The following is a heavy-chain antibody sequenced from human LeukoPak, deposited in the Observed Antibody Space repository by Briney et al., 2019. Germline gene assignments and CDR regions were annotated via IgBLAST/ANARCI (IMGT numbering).Heavy chain of an antibody. CDR1: GFSFDDYG. CDR2: INWNAGST. J-gene: IGHJ4*02. Sequence: GGSLRLSCAASGFSFDDYGMSWVRQAPGKAPEWVSGINWNAGSTRYADSVKGRFTISRDNAKNSLYLQMNSLRAEDTALYYCARLRGSYATTLPFDYWGQGTLVIVSS. CDR3: ARLRGSYATTLPFDY. V-gene: IGHV3-20*04. D-gene: IGHD1-26*01.